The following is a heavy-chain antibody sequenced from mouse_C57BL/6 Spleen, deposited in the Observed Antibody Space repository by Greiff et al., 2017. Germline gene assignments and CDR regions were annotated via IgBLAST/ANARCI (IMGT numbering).Heavy chain of an antibody. CDR2: IYPGDGDT. V-gene: IGHV1-82*01. CDR1: GYAFSSSW. CDR3: ASGDGYRSRYFGY. J-gene: IGHJ2*01. Sequence: QVQLQQSGPELVKPGASVKISCKASGYAFSSSWMNWVKQRPGKGLEWIGRIYPGDGDTNYNGKFKGKATLTADKSSSTAYMQLSSLTSEDSAVYFCASGDGYRSRYFGYWGQGTTLTVSS. D-gene: IGHD2-3*01.